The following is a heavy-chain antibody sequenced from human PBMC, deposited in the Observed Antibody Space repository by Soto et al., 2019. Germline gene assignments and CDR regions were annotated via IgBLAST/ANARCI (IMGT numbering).Heavy chain of an antibody. Sequence: GGSLRLSCAASGFTFTRYSMNWVRQAQGKGLEWVSSISSTAHYLNYSASMRGRPTIPRDNAKNAVYLEMNSVRAEDTAVYYCARESEDLFWTFDYWGQGTLVTVTS. CDR1: GFTFTRYS. CDR3: ARESEDLFWTFDY. V-gene: IGHV3-21*06. J-gene: IGHJ4*02. D-gene: IGHD1-1*01. CDR2: ISSTAHYL.